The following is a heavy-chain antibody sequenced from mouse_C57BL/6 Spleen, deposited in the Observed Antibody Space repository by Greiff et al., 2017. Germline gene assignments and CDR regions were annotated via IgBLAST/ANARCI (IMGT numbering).Heavy chain of an antibody. CDR3: ARNQSGSDFDY. J-gene: IGHJ2*01. CDR1: GYTFTSYW. CDR2: IYPGFGST. V-gene: IGHV1-55*01. Sequence: VQLQQPGAELVKPGASVKMSCKASGYTFTSYWITWVKQRPGQGLEWIGDIYPGFGSTNYNEKFKSKATLTVDTSSSTAYMQLSSLTSADSAVYCCARNQSGSDFDYWGQGTTLTVSS.